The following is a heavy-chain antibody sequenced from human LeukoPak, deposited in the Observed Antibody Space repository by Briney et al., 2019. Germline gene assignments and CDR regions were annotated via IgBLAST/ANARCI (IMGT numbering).Heavy chain of an antibody. V-gene: IGHV1-18*04. CDR1: GYSFTSHG. CDR3: ARDGAIGGDPCDI. Sequence: GASVRVSCKASGYSFTSHGISWVRQAPGQGLEWMGWISGNNRITNYAQKFEGRVTMTTDTSTSTAYMELRSLTSDDTAMYFCARDGAIGGDPCDIWGQGTLVSISS. D-gene: IGHD3-10*01. J-gene: IGHJ3*02. CDR2: ISGNNRIT.